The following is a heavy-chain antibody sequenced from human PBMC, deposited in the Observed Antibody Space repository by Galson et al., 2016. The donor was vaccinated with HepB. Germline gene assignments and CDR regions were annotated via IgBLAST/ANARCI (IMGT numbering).Heavy chain of an antibody. CDR1: GGSFSSYI. J-gene: IGHJ4*02. CDR3: TRDRGQYYAL. V-gene: IGHV1-69*13. D-gene: IGHD2-2*01. Sequence: SVKVSCKVPGGSFSSYIISFLRQAPGQGLEWMGEFITGLGTTNYAQIFQDSVSITADESTSTVYMDLTSLRYEDTAVYFCTRDRGQYYALWGQETLVTVSS. CDR2: FITGLGTT.